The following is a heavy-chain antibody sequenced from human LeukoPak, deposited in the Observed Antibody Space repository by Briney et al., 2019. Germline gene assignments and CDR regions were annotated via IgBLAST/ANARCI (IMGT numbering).Heavy chain of an antibody. CDR2: IGTAGDT. CDR1: GFTFSDYD. CDR3: ARVAKERVGGVYYFDY. J-gene: IGHJ4*02. V-gene: IGHV3-13*01. D-gene: IGHD1-1*01. Sequence: AGGSLRLSCAASGFTFSDYDMHRVRQATGKGLEWVSAIGTAGDTYYTGSVKGRFTISRENAKNSLYLQMNGLRAGDTAVYYCARVAKERVGGVYYFDYWGQGTLVTVSS.